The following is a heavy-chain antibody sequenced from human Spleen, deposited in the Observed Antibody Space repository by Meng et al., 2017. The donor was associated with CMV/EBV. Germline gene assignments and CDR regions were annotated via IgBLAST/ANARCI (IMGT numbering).Heavy chain of an antibody. J-gene: IGHJ4*02. CDR3: ARDRYYYDTSGFPVGMADY. V-gene: IGHV4-39*07. CDR2: MHYSETT. CDR1: GDSISTSGYY. Sequence: SETLSLTCSVSGDSISTSGYYWGWIRQAPGKGLEWIGSMHYSETTFYNPSLKSRITISVDTSKNQFSLKLRSVTAADTAVYYCARDRYYYDTSGFPVGMADYWGQGTLVTVSS. D-gene: IGHD3-22*01.